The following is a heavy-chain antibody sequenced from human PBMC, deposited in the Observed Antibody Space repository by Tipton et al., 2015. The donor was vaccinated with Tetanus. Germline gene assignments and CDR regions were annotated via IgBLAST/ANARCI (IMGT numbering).Heavy chain of an antibody. J-gene: IGHJ4*02. CDR1: GFTFSTHG. CDR3: AREADCSGGSFFSGGFDS. CDR2: SWYDGTDK. D-gene: IGHD2-15*01. Sequence: SLRLSCAASGFTFSTHGMHWVRQAPGKGLEWLAVSWYDGTDKYYADSVKRRFTISRDNSKNTLYLQMNSLSAEDTALYYWAREADCSGGSFFSGGFDSWGQGNQVTVSS. V-gene: IGHV3-33*01.